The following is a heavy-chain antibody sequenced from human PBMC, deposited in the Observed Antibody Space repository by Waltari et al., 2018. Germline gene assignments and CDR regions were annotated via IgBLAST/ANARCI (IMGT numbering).Heavy chain of an antibody. D-gene: IGHD1-26*01. CDR1: GYSFTSYD. Sequence: QVQLVQSEAEVKKPGAAVILSCKTSGYSFTSYDINWVRQASGQGPEWMGWLNPNRGDTDHEHNFQGRITMTTDTSINTAFLELTSLRSEDTAVYYCARGVGGAARGYYGMDVWGQGTSVTVS. CDR2: LNPNRGDT. CDR3: ARGVGGAARGYYGMDV. J-gene: IGHJ6*02. V-gene: IGHV1-8*01.